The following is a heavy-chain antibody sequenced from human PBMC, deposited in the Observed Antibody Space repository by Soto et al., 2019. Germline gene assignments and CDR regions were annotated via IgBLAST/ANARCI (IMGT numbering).Heavy chain of an antibody. CDR2: MNPNSGNT. J-gene: IGHJ6*03. Sequence: ASVKVSCKASGYTFTSYDINWVRQATGQGLEWMGWMNPNSGNTGYAQKFQGRVTMTGNTSISTAYMELSSLRSEDTAVYYCARRSTAGADEYYYYYMDVWGKGTTVTVSS. D-gene: IGHD4-17*01. V-gene: IGHV1-8*01. CDR3: ARRSTAGADEYYYYYMDV. CDR1: GYTFTSYD.